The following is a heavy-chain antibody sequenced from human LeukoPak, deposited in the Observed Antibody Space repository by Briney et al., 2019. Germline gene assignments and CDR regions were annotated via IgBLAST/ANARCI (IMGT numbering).Heavy chain of an antibody. Sequence: SETLSLTCAVSVGSSSVYYWSWIPEPPGKGLEWIGEINHSGSTNYNTSLKSRVTISVDTSKNQSSLKLSSVTVADTAVYYCARGKTYYDFWSGYHPIDYWGQGTLVTVSS. J-gene: IGHJ4*02. CDR2: INHSGST. CDR1: VGSSSVYY. D-gene: IGHD3-3*01. V-gene: IGHV4-34*01. CDR3: ARGKTYYDFWSGYHPIDY.